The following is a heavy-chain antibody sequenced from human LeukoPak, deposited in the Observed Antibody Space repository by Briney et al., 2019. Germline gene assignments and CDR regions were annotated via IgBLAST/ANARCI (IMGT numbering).Heavy chain of an antibody. CDR1: GFTFSSYG. V-gene: IGHV3-30*18. Sequence: GGSLRLSCAASGFTFSSYGMHWVRQAPGKGLEWAAVISYDGSNKYYADSVKGRFTISRDNSKNTLYLQMNSLRAEDTAVYYCAKDWIVGATGHWGQGTLVTVSS. J-gene: IGHJ4*02. CDR2: ISYDGSNK. CDR3: AKDWIVGATGH. D-gene: IGHD1-26*01.